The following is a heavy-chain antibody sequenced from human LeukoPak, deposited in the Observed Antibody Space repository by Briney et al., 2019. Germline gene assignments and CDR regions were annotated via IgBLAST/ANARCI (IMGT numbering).Heavy chain of an antibody. V-gene: IGHV3-23*01. D-gene: IGHD4-23*01. CDR2: ISGSGGST. J-gene: IGHJ4*02. CDR3: AKGADYGGNSPVDY. Sequence: GGSLRLSCAASGFTFSSYAMSWARQAPGKGLEWVSAISGSGGSTYYADSVKGRFTISIDNSKNTLYLQMNSLRAEDTAVYYCAKGADYGGNSPVDYWGPGTLVTVSS. CDR1: GFTFSSYA.